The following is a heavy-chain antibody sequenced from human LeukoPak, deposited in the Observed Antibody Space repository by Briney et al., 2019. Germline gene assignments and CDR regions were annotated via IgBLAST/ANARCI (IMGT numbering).Heavy chain of an antibody. CDR1: GFDLSTYE. Sequence: GGSLRPSCAASGFDLSTYEMDWVRQAPGKGLEWIADITISGHTKNYADSVKGRFTISRDNARTSLYLQMNSLRVEDTGVYYCARGDPHADLWGQGTLVTVSS. CDR2: ITISGHTK. J-gene: IGHJ5*02. CDR3: ARGDPHADL. V-gene: IGHV3-48*03.